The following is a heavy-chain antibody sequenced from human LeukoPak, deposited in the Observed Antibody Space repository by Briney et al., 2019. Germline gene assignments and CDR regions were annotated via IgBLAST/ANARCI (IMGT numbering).Heavy chain of an antibody. CDR3: ARSMDTAVVTSDY. CDR2: ISSSSSYI. V-gene: IGHV3-21*01. Sequence: GGSLRLSCAASGFTFSSYSMNWVRQAPGKGLEWVSSISSSSSYIYYADSVKGRFTISRDNAKNSLYLQMNSLRAEDTAVYYCARSMDTAVVTSDYWGQGTLVTVSS. D-gene: IGHD5-18*01. CDR1: GFTFSSYS. J-gene: IGHJ4*02.